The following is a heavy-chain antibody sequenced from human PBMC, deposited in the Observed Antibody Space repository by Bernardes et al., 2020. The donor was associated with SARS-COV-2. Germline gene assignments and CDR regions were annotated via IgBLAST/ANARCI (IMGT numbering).Heavy chain of an antibody. Sequence: ASVKVSCKTSGYTFTNYDINWVRQATGQGLEWMGWMNPKSGDTGHAQKLQGRVTMTRDTSITTAYMELSSLRSEDTAVYYCARGGHDYGDCYSPAEYFQHWGQGTVVTVSS. CDR2: MNPKSGDT. J-gene: IGHJ1*01. CDR1: GYTFTNYD. CDR3: ARGGHDYGDCYSPAEYFQH. D-gene: IGHD2-21*02. V-gene: IGHV1-8*01.